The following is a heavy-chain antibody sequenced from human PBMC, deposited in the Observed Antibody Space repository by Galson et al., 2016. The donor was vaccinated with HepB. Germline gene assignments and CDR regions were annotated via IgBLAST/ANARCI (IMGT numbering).Heavy chain of an antibody. V-gene: IGHV1-18*01. J-gene: IGHJ4*02. CDR1: GDSFTSYG. CDR2: ISPHNGDV. CDR3: AIDYPGSGSYL. D-gene: IGHD3-10*01. Sequence: SVKVSCKALGDSFTSYGVNWVRQAPGQGLEWMGWISPHNGDVKDAPNFQGRVTLTTDTSASTAFLELRSLRSDDTAVYFCAIDYPGSGSYLWGQGTLVTVSS.